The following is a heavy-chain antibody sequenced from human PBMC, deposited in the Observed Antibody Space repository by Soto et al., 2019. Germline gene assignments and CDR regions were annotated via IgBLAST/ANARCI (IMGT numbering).Heavy chain of an antibody. Sequence: QVQLQESGPGLVKPSETLSLTCTVSGGSVSSGSYYWTWSRQPPGKGLEWIGYIYYSGSTKYNPSLKSRVTISVDTSKNQFSLKLSSVTAADTAVYYCARDYTSRIAGSGNGFEYWGHGTLVTVSS. CDR1: GGSVSSGSYY. D-gene: IGHD1-26*01. V-gene: IGHV4-61*01. J-gene: IGHJ4*01. CDR2: IYYSGST. CDR3: ARDYTSRIAGSGNGFEY.